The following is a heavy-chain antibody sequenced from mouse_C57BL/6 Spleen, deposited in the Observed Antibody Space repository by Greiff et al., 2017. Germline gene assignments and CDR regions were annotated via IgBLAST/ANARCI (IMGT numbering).Heavy chain of an antibody. CDR1: GFNIKDDY. D-gene: IGHD2-3*01. J-gene: IGHJ1*03. V-gene: IGHV14-4*01. CDR2: IDPENGDT. CDR3: TSRGYYAPNFGV. Sequence: VQLQQSGAELVRPGASVKLSCTASGFNIKDDYMHWVKQRPEQGLEWIGWIDPENGDTEYASKFQGKATITADTSSNTAYLQLSSLTSEDTAVYYCTSRGYYAPNFGVWGTGTTVTVSS.